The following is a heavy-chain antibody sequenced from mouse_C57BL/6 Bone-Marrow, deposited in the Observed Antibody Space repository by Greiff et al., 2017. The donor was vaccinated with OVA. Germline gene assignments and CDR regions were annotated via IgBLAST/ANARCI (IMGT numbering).Heavy chain of an antibody. J-gene: IGHJ2*01. CDR2: IYPRSGNT. D-gene: IGHD1-1*01. Sequence: QVQLKESGAELARPGASVKLSCKASGYTFTSYGISWVKQRTGQGLEWIGEIYPRSGNTYYNEKFKGKATLTADKSSSTAYMELRSLTSEDSAVYFCASLLRDFDYWGQGTTLTVFS. V-gene: IGHV1-81*01. CDR1: GYTFTSYG. CDR3: ASLLRDFDY.